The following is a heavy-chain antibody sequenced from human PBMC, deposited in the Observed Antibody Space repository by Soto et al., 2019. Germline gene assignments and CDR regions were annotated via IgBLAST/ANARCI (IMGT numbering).Heavy chain of an antibody. V-gene: IGHV3-23*01. D-gene: IGHD3-22*01. J-gene: IGHJ4*02. CDR1: GFTFSSYA. CDR2: ISGSVGST. Sequence: PGGSLRLSCAASGFTFSSYAMSWVRQAPGKGLEWVSAISGSVGSTYYADSVKGRFTISRDNSKNTLYLQMNSLRAEDTAVYYCAKASVSDTYYDSSGYFDYWGQGTLVTFSS. CDR3: AKASVSDTYYDSSGYFDY.